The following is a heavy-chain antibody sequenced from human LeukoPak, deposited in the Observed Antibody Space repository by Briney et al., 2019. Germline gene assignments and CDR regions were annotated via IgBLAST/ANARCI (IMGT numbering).Heavy chain of an antibody. J-gene: IGHJ5*01. CDR2: IYYSGRI. D-gene: IGHD3-3*02. CDR1: GGSFNGYY. V-gene: IGHV4-59*08. CDR3: ARHTGSIVWFDY. Sequence: SETLSLTCAVYGGSFNGYYWSWIRQPPGKGLEWIGYIYYSGRINYNPSLKSRVTISVDTSKNQFSLKLSSVTAADTAVYYCARHTGSIVWFDYWGQGALVTVSS.